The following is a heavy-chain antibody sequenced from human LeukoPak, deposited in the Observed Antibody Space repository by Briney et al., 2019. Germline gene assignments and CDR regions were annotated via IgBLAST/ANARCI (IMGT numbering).Heavy chain of an antibody. J-gene: IGHJ4*02. V-gene: IGHV3-23*01. Sequence: PGGSLRLSCAASGFTFSSYAMSWVRQAPGKGLEWVSAISGSGGSTYYADSVKGRFTISRDNSKNTRYLQMNSLRAEDTAVYYCAKARGEYSSSSQVYWGQGTLVTVSS. D-gene: IGHD6-6*01. CDR1: GFTFSSYA. CDR2: ISGSGGST. CDR3: AKARGEYSSSSQVY.